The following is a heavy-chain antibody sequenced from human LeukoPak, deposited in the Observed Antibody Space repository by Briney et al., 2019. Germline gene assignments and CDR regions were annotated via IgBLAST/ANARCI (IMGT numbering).Heavy chain of an antibody. V-gene: IGHV3-48*01. J-gene: IGHJ4*02. CDR1: GFTFSSYS. D-gene: IGHD6-13*01. CDR3: ARDRGIAAAGTGF. CDR2: ISSSSSTI. Sequence: GGSLRLSCAASGFTFSSYSMNWVRQAPGKGLEWVSYISSSSSTIYYADSVKGRFTISRDNAKNSLYLQMNSLRAEDTAVYYCARDRGIAAAGTGFWGQGTLVTVSS.